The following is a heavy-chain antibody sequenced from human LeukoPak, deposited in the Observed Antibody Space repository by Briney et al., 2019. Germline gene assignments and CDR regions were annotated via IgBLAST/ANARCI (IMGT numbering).Heavy chain of an antibody. CDR2: IDTDGSTT. Sequence: GGSLRLSCAASGFTFSKSLMHWVRQVPGKGLVWVARIDTDGSTTHYADSVKGRFTISRDNAKNTLYLQMNSLRAEDTAVYFCAKDRDGYNYWAQETLVTVSS. V-gene: IGHV3-74*01. CDR1: GFTFSKSL. D-gene: IGHD5-24*01. J-gene: IGHJ4*02. CDR3: AKDRDGYNY.